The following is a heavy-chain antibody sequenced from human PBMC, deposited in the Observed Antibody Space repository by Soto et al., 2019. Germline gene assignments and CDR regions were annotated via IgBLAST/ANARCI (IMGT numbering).Heavy chain of an antibody. D-gene: IGHD2-2*02. CDR1: GYTFTNYG. J-gene: IGHJ6*02. V-gene: IGHV1-18*04. CDR3: ARDIVVGTPAIPLPFYPYDGRDV. CDR2: ISGYNGNT. Sequence: ASVKVSCKASGYTFTNYGISWVRQAPGQGLQWMGWISGYNGNTHDAHKFQGRVTLTTDTSTATAYIELRSLRSDDTAVYYCARDIVVGTPAIPLPFYPYDGRDVWGQGTTVTVSS.